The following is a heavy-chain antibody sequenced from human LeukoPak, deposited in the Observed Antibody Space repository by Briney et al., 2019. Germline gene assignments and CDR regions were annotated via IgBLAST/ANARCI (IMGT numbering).Heavy chain of an antibody. Sequence: ASVKVSCTASRYTFTGYYMHWVRQAPGQGLEWMGWINPNSGGTNYAQKFQGRVTMTRDTSISTAYMELSRLRSDDTAVYYCARGLPDYYDSSGTNWFDPWGQGTLVTVSS. D-gene: IGHD3-22*01. J-gene: IGHJ5*02. CDR2: INPNSGGT. CDR1: RYTFTGYY. CDR3: ARGLPDYYDSSGTNWFDP. V-gene: IGHV1-2*02.